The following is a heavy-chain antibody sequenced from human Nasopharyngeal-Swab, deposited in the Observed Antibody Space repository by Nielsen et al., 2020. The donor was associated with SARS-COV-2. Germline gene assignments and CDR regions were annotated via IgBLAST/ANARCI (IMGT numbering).Heavy chain of an antibody. V-gene: IGHV1-69*01. CDR2: IIPIFGTA. Sequence: WVRQAPGQGLEWMGGIIPIFGTANYAQKFQGRVTITADESTSTAYMELSSLRSEDTAVYYCARWGIVGTGSYYYYGMDVWGQGTTVTVSS. J-gene: IGHJ6*02. D-gene: IGHD5-12*01. CDR3: ARWGIVGTGSYYYYGMDV.